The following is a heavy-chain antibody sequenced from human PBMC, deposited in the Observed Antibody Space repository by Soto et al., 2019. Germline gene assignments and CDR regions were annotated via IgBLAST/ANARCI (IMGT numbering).Heavy chain of an antibody. Sequence: QVQLVESGGGVVQPGRSLRLSCAASGFTFSSYGMHWVRQAPGKGLEWVAVIWYDGSNKYYADSVKGRFTISRDNSKNTLYLQMNSLRAEDTAVYYCARDSAPVARYYYGMDVWGQGTTVTVSS. CDR3: ARDSAPVARYYYGMDV. V-gene: IGHV3-33*01. CDR1: GFTFSSYG. J-gene: IGHJ6*02. D-gene: IGHD3-10*01. CDR2: IWYDGSNK.